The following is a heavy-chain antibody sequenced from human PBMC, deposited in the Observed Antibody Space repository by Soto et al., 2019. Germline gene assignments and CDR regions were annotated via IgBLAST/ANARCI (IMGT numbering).Heavy chain of an antibody. CDR3: ARVTRGIGGDWLDP. CDR1: GGSISSGGYS. J-gene: IGHJ5*02. CDR2: IYHSGST. Sequence: PSETLSLTCAVSGGSISSGGYSWSWIRQPPGKGLEWIGYIYHSGSTYYNPSLKSRVTISVDRSKNQFSLKLSSVTAADTAVYYCARVTRGIGGDWLDPWGQGPLVTVYS. V-gene: IGHV4-30-2*01. D-gene: IGHD3-16*01.